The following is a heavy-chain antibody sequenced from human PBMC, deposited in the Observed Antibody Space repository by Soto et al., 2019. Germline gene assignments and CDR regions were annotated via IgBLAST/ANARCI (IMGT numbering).Heavy chain of an antibody. CDR3: AIAPPRGRFLEWYPRSYYYYYGMDV. CDR1: GGTFSSYA. CDR2: SIPIVGSA. D-gene: IGHD3-3*01. V-gene: IGHV1-69*01. Sequence: QVPLVQTGAEVNNPGSSGKVSCKASGGTFSSYAISGVRQAPGQGLEWLGGSIPIVGSANYAQKFQGRVTITGDESTTPAYMEMSSPRSEDTPVYYCAIAPPRGRFLEWYPRSYYYYYGMDVWVQGATVTVS. J-gene: IGHJ6*02.